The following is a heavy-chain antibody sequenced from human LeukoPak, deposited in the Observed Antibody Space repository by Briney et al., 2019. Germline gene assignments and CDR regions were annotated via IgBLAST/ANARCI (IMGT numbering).Heavy chain of an antibody. CDR2: IYYSGST. Sequence: SSETLPLTCTVSGGSISSYYWSWIRQPPGKGLEWIGYIYYSGSTNYNPSLKSRVTISVDTSKNQFSLKLSSVTAADTAVYYCARGGWSAMVSYFDYWGQGTLVTVSS. CDR1: GGSISSYY. V-gene: IGHV4-59*08. CDR3: ARGGWSAMVSYFDY. J-gene: IGHJ4*02. D-gene: IGHD5-18*01.